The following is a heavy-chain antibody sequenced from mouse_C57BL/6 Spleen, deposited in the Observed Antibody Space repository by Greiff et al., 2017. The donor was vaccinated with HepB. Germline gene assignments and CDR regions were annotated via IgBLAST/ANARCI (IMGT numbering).Heavy chain of an antibody. Sequence: VQLQQSGAELVRPGASVTLSCKASGYTFTDYEMHWVKQTPVHGLEWIGAIDPETGGTAYNQKFKGKAILTADKSSSTAYMELRSLTSEDSAVYYCTRELTGTGAMDYWGQGTSVTVSS. D-gene: IGHD4-1*01. CDR2: IDPETGGT. J-gene: IGHJ4*01. V-gene: IGHV1-15*01. CDR1: GYTFTDYE. CDR3: TRELTGTGAMDY.